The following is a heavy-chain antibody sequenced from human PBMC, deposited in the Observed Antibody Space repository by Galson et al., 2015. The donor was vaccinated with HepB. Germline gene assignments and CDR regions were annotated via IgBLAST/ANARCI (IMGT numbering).Heavy chain of an antibody. J-gene: IGHJ3*02. CDR3: ASSITFRDAFDI. D-gene: IGHD2/OR15-2a*01. Sequence: SVKVSCKASGYTFTSYAMHWVRQAPGQRLEWMGWINAGNGNTRYSQKFQGRVTITRDTSASTAYMELSSLRSEDTAVYYCASSITFRDAFDIWGQGTMVTVSS. V-gene: IGHV1-3*01. CDR2: INAGNGNT. CDR1: GYTFTSYA.